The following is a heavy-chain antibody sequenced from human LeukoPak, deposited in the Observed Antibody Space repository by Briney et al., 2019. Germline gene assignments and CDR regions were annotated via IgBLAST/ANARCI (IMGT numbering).Heavy chain of an antibody. CDR1: GFTFSSYA. V-gene: IGHV3-30-3*01. CDR2: ISYDGSNK. J-gene: IGHJ3*02. Sequence: GGSLRLSCAASGFTFSSYAIHWVRQGPGKGLEWVAVISYDGSNKYYADSVKGRFTISRDNSKNTLYLQMNSLRAEDTAVYYCAKDQGGYYDSSGYHAFDIWGQGTMVTVSS. D-gene: IGHD3-22*01. CDR3: AKDQGGYYDSSGYHAFDI.